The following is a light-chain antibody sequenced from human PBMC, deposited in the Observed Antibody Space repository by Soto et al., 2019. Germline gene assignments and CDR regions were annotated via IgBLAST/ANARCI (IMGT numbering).Light chain of an antibody. V-gene: IGLV2-23*03. CDR2: EGS. CDR1: SSDVGSYNL. J-gene: IGLJ3*02. CDR3: WSYAGSGTFGV. Sequence: QSALTQPASVSGSPGQSITISCTGTSSDVGSYNLVSWYQQHPGKAPKLMIYEGSKRPSGVSNRFSGSKSGNTASLTISGLQAEDEADYYCWSYAGSGTFGVFGGGTKLTV.